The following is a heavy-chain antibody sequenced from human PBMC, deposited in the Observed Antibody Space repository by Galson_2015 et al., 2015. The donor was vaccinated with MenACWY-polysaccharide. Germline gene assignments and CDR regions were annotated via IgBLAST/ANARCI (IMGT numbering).Heavy chain of an antibody. CDR2: MNPNSGNT. V-gene: IGHV1-8*01. CDR1: GYTFTSYD. J-gene: IGHJ6*02. Sequence: SVKVSCKASGYTFTSYDINWVRQATGQGLEWMGWMNPNSGNTGYAQKFQGRVTMTRNTSISTAYMELSSLRSEDTAVYYCAASLSRYYYYGMDVWGQGTTVTVSS. D-gene: IGHD3-16*01. CDR3: AASLSRYYYYGMDV.